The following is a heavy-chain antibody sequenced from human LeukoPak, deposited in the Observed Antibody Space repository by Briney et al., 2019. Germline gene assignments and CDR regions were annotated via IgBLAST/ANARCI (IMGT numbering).Heavy chain of an antibody. CDR3: TAASGSYWYFDL. CDR1: GGSISSYY. D-gene: IGHD6-13*01. Sequence: SETLSLTCTISGGSISSYYWSWIRQPPGKGLEWIGFIYYSGSTNYNPSLKSRLTISVDTSKSQFSLRLSSVTAADTAVYYCTAASGSYWYFDLWGRGTLVTVSS. J-gene: IGHJ2*01. V-gene: IGHV4-59*08. CDR2: IYYSGST.